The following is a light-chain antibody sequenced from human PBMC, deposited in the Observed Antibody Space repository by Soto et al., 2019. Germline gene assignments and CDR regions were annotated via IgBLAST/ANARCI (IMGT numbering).Light chain of an antibody. CDR2: KAS. V-gene: IGKV1-5*03. J-gene: IGKJ2*01. CDR3: QQYNSYHT. CDR1: QRIDTR. Sequence: DIKMTQSPSTLSASVGDRVTITCRASQRIDTRLAWYQQKPGKAPKVLIYKASTLETGVPSRFSGSGSGTEFTLTISSLQPDDFATYYCQQYNSYHTFGQGTKLEIK.